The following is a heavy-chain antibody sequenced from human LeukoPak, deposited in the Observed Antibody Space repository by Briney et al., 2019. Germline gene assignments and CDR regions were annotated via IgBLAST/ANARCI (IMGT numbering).Heavy chain of an antibody. D-gene: IGHD2-15*01. CDR2: INPSGGST. CDR1: GYTFTSYY. J-gene: IGHJ4*02. CDR3: ARSLTRGVVVVAY. V-gene: IGHV1-46*01. Sequence: ASVTVSFKASGYTFTSYYMHWVRQAPGQGLEWMGIINPSGGSTSYAQKFQGRVTMTRDTSTSTVYMELSSLRSEDTAVYYCARSLTRGVVVVAYWGQGTLVTVSS.